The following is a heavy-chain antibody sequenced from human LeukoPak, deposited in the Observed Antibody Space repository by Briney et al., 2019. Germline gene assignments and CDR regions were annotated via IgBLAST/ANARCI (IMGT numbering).Heavy chain of an antibody. CDR2: VYYTGIT. J-gene: IGHJ4*02. V-gene: IGHV4-59*01. CDR1: GVSINPYF. CDR3: ASQLGGTTFH. Sequence: SETLSLTCTVSGVSINPYFWICIRQPTGKGLEWIGYVYYTGITSYNPSLKSRVSISLDTSKNQFSLRLNSVTAAETAVYYCASQLGGTTFHWGQGTLITVSS. D-gene: IGHD1/OR15-1a*01.